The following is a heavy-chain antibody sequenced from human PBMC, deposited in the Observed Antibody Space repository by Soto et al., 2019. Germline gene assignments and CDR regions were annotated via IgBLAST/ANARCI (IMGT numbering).Heavy chain of an antibody. Sequence: PGGSLRLSCAASGFTFSSYDMHWVRQAPGKGLEWVAVISYDGSNKYYADSVKGRFTISRDNSKNTLYLQMNSLRAEDTAVYYCAKNSGSYQNDYYYYGMDVWGQGTTVTVSS. D-gene: IGHD1-26*01. J-gene: IGHJ6*02. CDR2: ISYDGSNK. CDR3: AKNSGSYQNDYYYYGMDV. V-gene: IGHV3-30*18. CDR1: GFTFSSYD.